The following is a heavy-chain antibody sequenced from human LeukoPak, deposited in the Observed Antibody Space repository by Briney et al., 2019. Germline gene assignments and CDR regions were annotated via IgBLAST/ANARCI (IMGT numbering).Heavy chain of an antibody. J-gene: IGHJ4*02. D-gene: IGHD1-26*01. Sequence: ASVKVSCKASGGTFNSYAISWVRQAAGQGGEWMGRIIPIFATANSPQKFQGRVTITTDESTSTAYVELSSLRSEDTAVYYCARDLYGGSLDYWGQGTLVTVSS. CDR3: ARDLYGGSLDY. CDR1: GGTFNSYA. V-gene: IGHV1-69*05. CDR2: IIPIFATA.